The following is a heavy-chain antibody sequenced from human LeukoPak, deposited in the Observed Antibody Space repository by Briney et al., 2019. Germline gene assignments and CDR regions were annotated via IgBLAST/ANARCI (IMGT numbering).Heavy chain of an antibody. CDR3: ARTDSSSSYWYFDY. CDR2: INPNSGGT. J-gene: IGHJ4*02. CDR1: GYTFTGYY. Sequence: GASVKVSCKASGYTFTGYYMHWVRQAPGQGLEWMGWINPNSGGTNYAQKFQGRVTMTRDTSICTAYMELSRLRSDDTAVYYCARTDSSSSYWYFDYWGQGTLVTVSS. D-gene: IGHD6-6*01. V-gene: IGHV1-2*02.